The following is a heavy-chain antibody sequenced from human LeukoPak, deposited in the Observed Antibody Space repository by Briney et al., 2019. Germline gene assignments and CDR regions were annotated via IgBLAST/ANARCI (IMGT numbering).Heavy chain of an antibody. CDR2: IYYSGST. CDR1: GGSISSGGYY. J-gene: IGHJ4*02. V-gene: IGHV4-31*03. Sequence: PSQTLSLTCTVSGGSISSGGYYWSWIHQHPGKGLEWIGYIYYSGSTYYNPSLKSRVTISVDTSKNQFSLKLSSVTAADTAVYYCARVGGRYYDSSGYYYVGYWGQGTLVTVSS. D-gene: IGHD3-22*01. CDR3: ARVGGRYYDSSGYYYVGY.